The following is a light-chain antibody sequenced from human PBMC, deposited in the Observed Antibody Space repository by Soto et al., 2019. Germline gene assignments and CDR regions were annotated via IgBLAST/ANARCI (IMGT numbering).Light chain of an antibody. CDR1: ESVSSY. CDR2: DTF. V-gene: IGKV3-11*01. J-gene: IGKJ1*01. Sequence: EIVLTQSPATLSLSPGERATLSCRASESVSSYLAWYQQKPGQAPRLLIYDTFNRATGIPARFSGSGTGTDFTLSISSLEPEDFAVYYCQQRYNWPTFGQGTKVEIK. CDR3: QQRYNWPT.